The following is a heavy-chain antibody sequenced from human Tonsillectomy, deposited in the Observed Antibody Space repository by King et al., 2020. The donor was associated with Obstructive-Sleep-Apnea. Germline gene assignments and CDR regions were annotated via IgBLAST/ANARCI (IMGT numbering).Heavy chain of an antibody. CDR3: TTEGP. Sequence: VQLVESGGGLVKPGGSLRLSCAASGFTFSNAWMSWVRQAPGKGLEWVGRIKSKNDGGTTDYAAPGKGRFTISRDDSKNTLYLQMNSLKTEDTAVYYCTTEGPWGQGTLVTVSS. CDR2: IKSKNDGGTT. V-gene: IGHV3-15*01. J-gene: IGHJ5*02. CDR1: GFTFSNAW.